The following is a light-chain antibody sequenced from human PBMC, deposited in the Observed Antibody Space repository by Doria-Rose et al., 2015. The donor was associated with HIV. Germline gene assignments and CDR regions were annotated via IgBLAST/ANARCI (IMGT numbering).Light chain of an antibody. V-gene: IGKV1-39*01. J-gene: IGKJ4*01. Sequence: DIRLTQSPSSLSASVGDRVIITCRASQSVTRYLNWYQQKPGKAPKLLIYTASSLQSGVPPRFSGSGSETYFTLTINSLQPEDFATYYCQQTYSTLGTFGGGTKVEIK. CDR2: TAS. CDR1: QSVTRY. CDR3: QQTYSTLGT.